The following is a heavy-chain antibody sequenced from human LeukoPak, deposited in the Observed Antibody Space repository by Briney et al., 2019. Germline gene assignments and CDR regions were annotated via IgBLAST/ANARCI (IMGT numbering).Heavy chain of an antibody. CDR2: ISGSGGST. J-gene: IGHJ4*02. V-gene: IGHV3-23*01. Sequence: GGSLRLSCAASRFAFSDYGMNWVRQAPGKGLEWVSAISGSGGSTYYADSVKGRFTISRDNSKNTLYLQMNSLRAEDTAVYYCAANYDILTGYFVYWGQGTLVTVSS. D-gene: IGHD3-9*01. CDR3: AANYDILTGYFVY. CDR1: RFAFSDYG.